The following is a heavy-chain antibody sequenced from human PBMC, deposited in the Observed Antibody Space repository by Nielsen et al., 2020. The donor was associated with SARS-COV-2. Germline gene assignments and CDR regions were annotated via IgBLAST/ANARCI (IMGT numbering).Heavy chain of an antibody. CDR3: AKFVAFDIVVVTATGYYYYYYGMDV. J-gene: IGHJ6*02. V-gene: IGHV3-23*01. CDR2: ISGSGGST. CDR1: GFTFSDYY. Sequence: GGSLRLSCAASGFTFSDYYMSWIRQAPGKGLEWVSAISGSGGSTYYADSVKGRFTISRDNSKNTLYLQMNSLRAEDTAVYYCAKFVAFDIVVVTATGYYYYYYGMDVWGQGTTVTVSS. D-gene: IGHD2-21*02.